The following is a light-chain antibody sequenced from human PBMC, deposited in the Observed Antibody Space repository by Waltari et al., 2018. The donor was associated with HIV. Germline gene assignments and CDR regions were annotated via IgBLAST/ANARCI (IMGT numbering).Light chain of an antibody. CDR2: SNN. J-gene: IGLJ3*02. Sequence: QSVLTQPPPASGTPGQTVTIPCSGSRSHTRSHTVPWYQHLPGTAPKLLSYSNNVRPSGVPDRFSGFKSGTSASLAISGLQSQDEADYYCTTWDDSLNVLVFGGGTEVTVL. CDR3: TTWDDSLNVLV. CDR1: RSHTRSHT. V-gene: IGLV1-44*01.